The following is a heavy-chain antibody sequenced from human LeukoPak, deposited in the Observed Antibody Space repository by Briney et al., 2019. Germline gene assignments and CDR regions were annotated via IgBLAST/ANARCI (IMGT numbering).Heavy chain of an antibody. CDR3: VGRAYGSSLVYF. V-gene: IGHV4-59*04. CDR2: IYYTGST. J-gene: IGHJ4*02. CDR1: GGSISTYF. D-gene: IGHD2-21*01. Sequence: PSETLSLTCTVSGGSISTYFWSWIRQPPGKGLEWMGRIYYTGSTNYNPSLKSRVTISVDTSKNQFSLKLSSVTAADTAGYYCVGRAYGSSLVYFWGQGTLVTVSS.